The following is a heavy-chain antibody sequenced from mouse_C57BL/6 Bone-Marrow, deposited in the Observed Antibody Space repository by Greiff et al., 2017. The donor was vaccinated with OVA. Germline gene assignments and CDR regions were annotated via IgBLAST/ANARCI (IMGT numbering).Heavy chain of an antibody. D-gene: IGHD2-1*01. CDR3: ARGDGNYDFDY. J-gene: IGHJ2*01. Sequence: VKLMESGAELVRPGTSVKVSCKASGYAFTNYLIEWVKQRPGQGLEWIGVINPGSGGTNYNEKFKGKATLTADKSSSTAYMQLSSLTSEDSAVYFCARGDGNYDFDYWGQGTTLTVSS. CDR1: GYAFTNYL. V-gene: IGHV1-54*01. CDR2: INPGSGGT.